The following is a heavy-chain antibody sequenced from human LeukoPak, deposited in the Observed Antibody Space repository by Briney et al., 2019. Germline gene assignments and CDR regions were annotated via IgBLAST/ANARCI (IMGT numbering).Heavy chain of an antibody. Sequence: ASVKVSCKTSGYTFTSYAMHWVRQAPGQRLEWMGWINAGNGNTKYSQKFQGRVTITRDTSASTAYMELRSLRSDDTAVYYCAVIAAAGTGDYWGQGTLVTVSS. CDR1: GYTFTSYA. CDR2: INAGNGNT. CDR3: AVIAAAGTGDY. J-gene: IGHJ4*02. D-gene: IGHD6-13*01. V-gene: IGHV1-3*01.